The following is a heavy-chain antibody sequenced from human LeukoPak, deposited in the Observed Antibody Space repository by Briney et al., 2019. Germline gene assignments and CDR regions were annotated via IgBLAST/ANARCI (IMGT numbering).Heavy chain of an antibody. V-gene: IGHV3-66*02. J-gene: IGHJ4*02. Sequence: PGGSLRLSCAASGFTVSSNYMSWVRQAPGKGLEWVSVIYNGGTTYYADSVKGRFTISRDNSKSTLFVYLQMNSLRTDDTALYYCAGGGEAARSLAYWGQGALVTVSS. CDR1: GFTVSSNY. D-gene: IGHD6-6*01. CDR3: AGGGEAARSLAY. CDR2: IYNGGTT.